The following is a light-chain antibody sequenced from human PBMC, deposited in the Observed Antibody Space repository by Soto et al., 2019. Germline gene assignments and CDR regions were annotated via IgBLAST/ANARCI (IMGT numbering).Light chain of an antibody. CDR2: GAS. CDR3: HHSGNSHGT. J-gene: IGKJ1*01. V-gene: IGKV3-20*01. Sequence: EIVLAQSPGTLSLSPGERATLSCRASQTISSRYLTWYQQKSGQVPGLLIYGASSRATGIPDRFSGSGSGTDFTLTISRLEPEDVAVYYCHHSGNSHGTFGQGTKVEIK. CDR1: QTISSRY.